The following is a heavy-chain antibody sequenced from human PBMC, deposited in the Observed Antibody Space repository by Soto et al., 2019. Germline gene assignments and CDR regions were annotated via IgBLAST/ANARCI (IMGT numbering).Heavy chain of an antibody. J-gene: IGHJ4*02. Sequence: EVHLVESGGGLVQPGGSLRLSCTASEFTFSAHWMHWVRQAPGKGLMWVSRLNEDGSHTDHAESVKGRFTISRDNAKNTLFLQMISLRAEDTAIYFCSRGASDWHGIDYWGQGTLVTVSS. CDR3: SRGASDWHGIDY. CDR1: EFTFSAHW. D-gene: IGHD6-19*01. V-gene: IGHV3-74*01. CDR2: LNEDGSHT.